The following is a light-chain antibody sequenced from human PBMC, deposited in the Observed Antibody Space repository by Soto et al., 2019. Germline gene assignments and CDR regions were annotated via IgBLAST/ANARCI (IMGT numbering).Light chain of an antibody. CDR1: QSVSSSL. CDR2: GAS. J-gene: IGKJ1*01. CDR3: QQYGSLPRT. V-gene: IGKV3-20*01. Sequence: EIVLTQSPGTLSLSPGERATLSCRASQSVSSSLLAWYQQKPGQAPRLLIYGASSRATGIPDRFSGSGSGTDFTLTISRLEPEDFAVYYCQQYGSLPRTFGEGTKLEIK.